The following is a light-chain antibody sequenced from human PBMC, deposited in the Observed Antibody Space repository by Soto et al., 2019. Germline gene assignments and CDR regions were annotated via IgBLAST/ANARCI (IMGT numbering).Light chain of an antibody. CDR3: SSYTSSGTLVV. CDR1: SSDVGGYNY. CDR2: DVS. J-gene: IGLJ2*01. Sequence: QSALTQPASVSGSPGQSITISCTGTSSDVGGYNYVSWYQQHPGKAPKLMIYDVSNRPSGVSNRFSGSKSGNTASLTISGLQDEDEADYYCSSYTSSGTLVVFGGGTQLSV. V-gene: IGLV2-14*01.